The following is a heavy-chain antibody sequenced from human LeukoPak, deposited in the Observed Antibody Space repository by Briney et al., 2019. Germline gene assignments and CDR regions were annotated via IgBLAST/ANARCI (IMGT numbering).Heavy chain of an antibody. V-gene: IGHV4-59*12. Sequence: PSETLSLTCTVSGGSMYSYYWRWIRQPPGKRLEWIANIYHSANNNFIPSYNPSLKSRVTISVDTSKNQFSLKLSSVTAADTAVYYCARLATRVPAAFPAAYYYGMDVWGQGTTVTVSS. J-gene: IGHJ6*02. CDR3: ARLATRVPAAFPAAYYYGMDV. D-gene: IGHD2-2*01. CDR1: GGSMYSYY. CDR2: IYHSANN.